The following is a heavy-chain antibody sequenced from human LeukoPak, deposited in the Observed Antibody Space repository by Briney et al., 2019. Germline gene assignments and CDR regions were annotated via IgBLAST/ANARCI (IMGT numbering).Heavy chain of an antibody. Sequence: GGSLRISCAASGFTFDDYGMSWVRQAPGKGLEWVSGISWNSATTGYAESVKGRFTISRDNARNSLYLQLNSLRAEDTALYYCARAPAYNWNFEDYWGQGTLITVSS. CDR2: ISWNSATT. D-gene: IGHD1-7*01. CDR3: ARAPAYNWNFEDY. CDR1: GFTFDDYG. J-gene: IGHJ4*02. V-gene: IGHV3-20*04.